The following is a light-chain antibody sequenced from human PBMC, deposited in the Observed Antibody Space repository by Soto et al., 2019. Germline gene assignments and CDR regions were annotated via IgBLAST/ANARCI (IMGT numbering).Light chain of an antibody. CDR1: QSISSW. CDR2: GAS. J-gene: IGKJ1*01. Sequence: QSILTHTTLSAYVGGRVIVTCGASQSISSWLSWYQQKPGKAPKLLIYGASSLESGVPSRFSGSGSGTEFTLTISSLQPKQLAAYDCQHCNSYSWGFG. CDR3: QHCNSYSWG. V-gene: IGKV1-5*01.